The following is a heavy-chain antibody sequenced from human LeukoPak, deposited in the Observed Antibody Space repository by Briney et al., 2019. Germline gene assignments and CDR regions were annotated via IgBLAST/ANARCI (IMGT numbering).Heavy chain of an antibody. CDR1: GFTSDDYA. CDR2: ISWNSGSI. CDR3: AKGKDDSSGYYFDAFDI. J-gene: IGHJ3*02. V-gene: IGHV3-9*02. Sequence: GGSLRLSCAASGFTSDDYAMHWVRQAPGKGLEWVSGISWNSGSIGYADSVKGRFTISRDNAKNSLYLQMNSLRAEDTALYYCAKGKDDSSGYYFDAFDIWGQGTMVTVSS. D-gene: IGHD3-22*01.